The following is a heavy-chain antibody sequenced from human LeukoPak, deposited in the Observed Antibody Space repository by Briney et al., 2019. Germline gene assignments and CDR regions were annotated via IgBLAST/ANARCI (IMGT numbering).Heavy chain of an antibody. J-gene: IGHJ3*02. CDR3: ARPSSIAVADNAFDI. CDR2: ISSNGGST. V-gene: IGHV3-64*01. D-gene: IGHD6-19*01. Sequence: GGSLRLSCAASGFTFSSYAMHWVRQAPGKGLEYVSAISSNGGSTYYANSVKGRFTISRDNSKNTLYLQMGSLRAEDMAVYYCARPSSIAVADNAFDIWGQGTMVTVSS. CDR1: GFTFSSYA.